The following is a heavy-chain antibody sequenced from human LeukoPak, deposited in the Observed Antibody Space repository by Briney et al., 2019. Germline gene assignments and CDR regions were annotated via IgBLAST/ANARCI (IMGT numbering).Heavy chain of an antibody. D-gene: IGHD6-19*01. Sequence: GGSLRLSCAASGFTFSSHGMHWVRQPTGKGLEWVSVIGTAGNTYYTDSVKGRFTISRENAKNSLYLQMDNLRAEDTAVYYCARSKSYSSGWTDFDCWGQGTLVTVSS. CDR1: GFTFSSHG. V-gene: IGHV3-13*01. CDR2: IGTAGNT. J-gene: IGHJ4*02. CDR3: ARSKSYSSGWTDFDC.